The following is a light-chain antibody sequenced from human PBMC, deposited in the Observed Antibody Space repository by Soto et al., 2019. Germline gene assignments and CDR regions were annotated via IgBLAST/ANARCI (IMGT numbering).Light chain of an antibody. CDR2: LEGSGSY. V-gene: IGLV4-60*02. Sequence: QSVLTQSSSASASLGSSVKLTCTLSSGHSSYIIAWHQQQPGKAPRYLMKLEGSGSYNKGSGVPDRFSGSSSGADRYLTISSLQFEDEADYYCETWESNTWVFGGGTKLTVL. CDR1: SGHSSYI. CDR3: ETWESNTWV. J-gene: IGLJ3*02.